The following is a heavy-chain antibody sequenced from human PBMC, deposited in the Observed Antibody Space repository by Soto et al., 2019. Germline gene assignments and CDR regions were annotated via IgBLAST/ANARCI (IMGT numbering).Heavy chain of an antibody. Sequence: PSETLSLTCTVSGGSVSSSGYYWTWMRQHPGKGLEWIGYIYYSGSTQYNSSLKSRVSISIDTSKNQFSLKLSSVTAADTAVYYCARDTVTSLTPYQGFYYYGMDVWGQGTTVTVSS. CDR3: ARDTVTSLTPYQGFYYYGMDV. J-gene: IGHJ6*02. CDR2: IYYSGST. CDR1: GGSVSSSGYY. V-gene: IGHV4-31*03. D-gene: IGHD2-2*01.